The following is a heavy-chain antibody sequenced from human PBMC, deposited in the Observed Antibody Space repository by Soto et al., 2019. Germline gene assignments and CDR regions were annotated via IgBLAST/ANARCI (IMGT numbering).Heavy chain of an antibody. CDR3: ASEYCGGDCYSAARYGMDV. D-gene: IGHD2-21*02. CDR2: INAGNGNT. Sequence: QVQLVQSGAEVKKPGASVKVSCKASGYTFTSYAMHWVRQAPGQRLEWMGWINAGNGNTKYSQKFQGKGTITRDTSASTAYMELSSRRSEDKAVYYCASEYCGGDCYSAARYGMDVWGQGTTVTVSS. CDR1: GYTFTSYA. V-gene: IGHV1-3*01. J-gene: IGHJ6*02.